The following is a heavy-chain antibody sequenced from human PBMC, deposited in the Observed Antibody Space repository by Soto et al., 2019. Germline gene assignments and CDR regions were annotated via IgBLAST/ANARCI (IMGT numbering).Heavy chain of an antibody. J-gene: IGHJ3*02. D-gene: IGHD2-2*01. V-gene: IGHV1-2*02. CDR2: PNPNSGGT. CDR1: GYTFTGYY. CDR3: ARGISPKYCSGTTCYALGAFDI. Sequence: ASVKVSCKASGYTFTGYYMQWVRQAPGQGLEWMGWPNPNSGGTNYAQKFQGRVTMTRVTSISTAYMELRRLRSDDTAVYSCARGISPKYCSGTTCYALGAFDIWGQGTMVTVSS.